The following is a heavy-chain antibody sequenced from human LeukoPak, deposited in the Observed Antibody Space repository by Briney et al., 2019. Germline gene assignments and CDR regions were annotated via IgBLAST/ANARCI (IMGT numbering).Heavy chain of an antibody. CDR2: ISGSGGTT. V-gene: IGHV3-23*01. CDR1: GFTFSRYA. J-gene: IGHJ4*02. CDR3: AKCDYGDYQGVDY. Sequence: GGSLRLSCAASGFTFSRYAVNWVRQAPGKGLEWVSAISGSGGTTYYADSVKGRFTISRDNSKNTLYLQMNSLRAEDTAVYYCAKCDYGDYQGVDYWGQGTLVTVSS. D-gene: IGHD4-17*01.